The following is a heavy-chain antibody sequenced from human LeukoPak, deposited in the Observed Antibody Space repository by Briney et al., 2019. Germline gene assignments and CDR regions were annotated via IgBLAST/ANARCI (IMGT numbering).Heavy chain of an antibody. CDR1: GGSISSSSYY. CDR3: AREVGYSSSQHELYGMDV. CDR2: IYYSGST. V-gene: IGHV4-39*07. D-gene: IGHD6-13*01. Sequence: SETLSLTCTVSGGSISSSSYYWGWIRQPPGKGLEWIGSIYYSGSTNYNPSLKSRVTISVDTSKNQFSLKLSSVTAADTAVYYCAREVGYSSSQHELYGMDVWGQGTTVTVSS. J-gene: IGHJ6*02.